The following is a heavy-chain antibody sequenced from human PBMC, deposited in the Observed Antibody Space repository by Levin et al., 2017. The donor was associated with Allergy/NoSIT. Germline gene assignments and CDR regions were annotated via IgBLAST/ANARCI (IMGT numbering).Heavy chain of an antibody. J-gene: IGHJ4*02. CDR3: ARLVLGSIDY. V-gene: IGHV4-39*01. CDR2: FYYNGAT. D-gene: IGHD6-6*01. CDR1: GASISSSSHY. Sequence: PSETLSLTCTVSGASISSSSHYWGWIRQPPGTGLEWIATFYYNGATYYNPSLKSRATISGDTSRNQFSLKLNTVTGADTAVYYCARLVLGSIDYWGQGTLVTVSS.